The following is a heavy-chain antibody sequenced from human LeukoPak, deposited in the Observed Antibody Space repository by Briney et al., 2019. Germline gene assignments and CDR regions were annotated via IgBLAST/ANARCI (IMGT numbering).Heavy chain of an antibody. CDR2: IIPILGIA. CDR3: ARDLAYYDFWSGYPQRDDY. D-gene: IGHD3-3*01. J-gene: IGHJ4*02. CDR1: GGTFSSYA. Sequence: SVKVSCKASGGTFSSYAISWVRQAPGQGLEWMGRIIPILGIANYAQKFQGRVTITADKSTSTAYMELSSLRSEDTAVYYCARDLAYYDFWSGYPQRDDYWGQGTLVTVSS. V-gene: IGHV1-69*04.